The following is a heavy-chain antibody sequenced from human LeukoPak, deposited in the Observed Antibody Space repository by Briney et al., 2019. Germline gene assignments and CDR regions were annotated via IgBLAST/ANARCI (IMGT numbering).Heavy chain of an antibody. Sequence: SETLSLTCAVYGGSFSGYYWSWIRQPPGKGLEWIGEINHSGSTNYNPSLTSRVTISVDTSKNQFSLTLSSVTAADTAAYYCARQSRPHYFDYWGQGTLVTVSS. V-gene: IGHV4-34*01. D-gene: IGHD6-6*01. CDR1: GGSFSGYY. CDR2: INHSGST. CDR3: ARQSRPHYFDY. J-gene: IGHJ4*02.